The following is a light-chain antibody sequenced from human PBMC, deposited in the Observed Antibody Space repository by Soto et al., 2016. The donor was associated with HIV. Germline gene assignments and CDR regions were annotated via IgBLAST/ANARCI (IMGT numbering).Light chain of an antibody. J-gene: IGKJ4*01. CDR1: QGIKNE. Sequence: IQMTQSPSSLSASVGDRVTITCRASQGIKNELAWYQQKPGKAPKLLIYSASSLGGEVPSRFSGSGSGTDFTLTISSLQPEDLATYFCQQYKNYPLTFGEGPRWRSN. V-gene: IGKV1-6*01. CDR3: QQYKNYPLT. CDR2: SAS.